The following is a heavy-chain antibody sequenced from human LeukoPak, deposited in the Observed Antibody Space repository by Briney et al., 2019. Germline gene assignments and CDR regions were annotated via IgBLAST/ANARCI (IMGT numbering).Heavy chain of an antibody. Sequence: SVKVSCKASGGTFSSYAISWVRQAPGQGLEWMGGIIPIFGTANYAQKFQGRVTITADGSTSTAYMELSSLRSEDTAVYYCATMVRGVRPFDPWGQGTLVTVSS. CDR3: ATMVRGVRPFDP. V-gene: IGHV1-69*13. CDR1: GGTFSSYA. J-gene: IGHJ5*02. D-gene: IGHD3-10*01. CDR2: IIPIFGTA.